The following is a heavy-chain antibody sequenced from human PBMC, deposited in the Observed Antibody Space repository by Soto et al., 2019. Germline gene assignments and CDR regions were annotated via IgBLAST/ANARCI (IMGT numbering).Heavy chain of an antibody. V-gene: IGHV4-59*11. D-gene: IGHD1-1*01. Sequence: QVQLQESGPGLVRPSETLSLTCTVSGDSMKSHYWTWIRQPPGKELEWIGYIYYSGSTKDSPSFQSRLTMSIDTSKKHFFLNLTSVTAADTAVYYCARVVSLERPYYFEYWGQGILVTVS. CDR1: GDSMKSHY. J-gene: IGHJ4*02. CDR2: IYYSGST. CDR3: ARVVSLERPYYFEY.